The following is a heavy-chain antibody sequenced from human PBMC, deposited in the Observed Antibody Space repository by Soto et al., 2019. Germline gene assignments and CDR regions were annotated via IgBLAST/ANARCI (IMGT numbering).Heavy chain of an antibody. CDR3: ARGDATKIVVTTYYGMDV. D-gene: IGHD3-22*01. CDR2: IIPVFGTP. J-gene: IGHJ6*02. Sequence: QVQLVQSGAEVKKPGSSVKVSCKASGGSLSNYGISWVRQAPGQGLEWMGAIIPVFGTPNYAQKFQDRVMITADESTTTVYMEVRSLTSEDTAVYYCARGDATKIVVTTYYGMDVWGQGTTVTVSS. V-gene: IGHV1-69*12. CDR1: GGSLSNYG.